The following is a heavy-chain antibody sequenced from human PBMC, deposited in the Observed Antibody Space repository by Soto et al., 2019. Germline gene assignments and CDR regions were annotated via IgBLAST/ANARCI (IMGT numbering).Heavy chain of an antibody. D-gene: IGHD3-22*01. CDR3: ARSYYYDSGGYSYYYYGMDV. J-gene: IGHJ6*02. CDR1: GFTFSDYY. V-gene: IGHV3-11*03. CDR2: ISSSSSYT. Sequence: PGGSLRLSCAASGFTFSDYYMSWIRQAPGKGLEWVSYISSSSSYTNYADSVKGRFTISRDNAKNSLYLQMNSLRAEDTALYFCARSYYYDSGGYSYYYYGMDVWGQGTTVTVSS.